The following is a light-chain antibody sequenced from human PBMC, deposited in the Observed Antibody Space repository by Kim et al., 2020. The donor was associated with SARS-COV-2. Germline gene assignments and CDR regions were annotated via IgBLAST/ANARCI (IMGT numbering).Light chain of an antibody. J-gene: IGKJ1*01. V-gene: IGKV1-5*03. CDR1: QSISSW. CDR3: QQYKSYSWT. CDR2: KAS. Sequence: AAVGDRVTITCRASQSISSWLAWYQQKPGKAPKLLIYKASSLQTGVPSRFSGSGSGTEFTLTISSLQPDDFATYYCQQYKSYSWTFGQGTKVDIK.